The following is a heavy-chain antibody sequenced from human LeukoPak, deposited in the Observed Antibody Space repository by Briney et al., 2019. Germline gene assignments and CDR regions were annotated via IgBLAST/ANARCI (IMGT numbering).Heavy chain of an antibody. CDR3: ARVSFGELPNFDY. Sequence: QPGGSLRLSCAASGFTFSSYWMHWVRHAPGKGLVWVSRINSDGSSTIYADSVRRRFTISRDNARNTLYLQMNSLRAEETAEYYCARVSFGELPNFDYWGQGTLVTVSS. J-gene: IGHJ4*02. CDR2: INSDGSST. CDR1: GFTFSSYW. V-gene: IGHV3-74*01. D-gene: IGHD3-10*01.